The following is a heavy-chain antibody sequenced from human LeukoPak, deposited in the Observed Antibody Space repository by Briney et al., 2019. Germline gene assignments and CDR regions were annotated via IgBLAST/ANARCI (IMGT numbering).Heavy chain of an antibody. CDR1: GGSISSGGYY. CDR2: INYSGST. V-gene: IGHV4-31*03. CDR3: ARARSGKLNWFDP. J-gene: IGHJ5*02. D-gene: IGHD3-10*01. Sequence: SQTLSLTCTVSGGSISSGGYYWSWLRQHPGKGLEWIGHINYSGSTYYNPSLKSRVTMSVATSKKQFSLKLSSVTAADTAVYYCARARSGKLNWFDPWGQGTLVTVSS.